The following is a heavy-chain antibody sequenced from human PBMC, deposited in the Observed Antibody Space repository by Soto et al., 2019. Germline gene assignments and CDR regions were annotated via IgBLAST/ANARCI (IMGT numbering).Heavy chain of an antibody. CDR1: GFTFSVYS. V-gene: IGHV3-21*02. CDR3: ARGGSMENAY. J-gene: IGHJ4*02. CDR2: ISSSSTYI. Sequence: EVQLVESGGGLVNPGGSLRLSCAASGFTFSVYSMNWVRQAPGKGLECVSSISSSSTYISYADSVKGRFTVSRDDADNSLYLQMNNLRAEDTAVYYCARGGSMENAYWGQGTLVTVSS. D-gene: IGHD1-1*01.